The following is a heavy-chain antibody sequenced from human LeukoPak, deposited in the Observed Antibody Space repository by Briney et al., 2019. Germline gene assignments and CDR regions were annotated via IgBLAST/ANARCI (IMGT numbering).Heavy chain of an antibody. CDR3: AREGLMVRGVYFDY. CDR2: IGGDSSTI. D-gene: IGHD3-10*01. V-gene: IGHV3-48*01. J-gene: IGHJ4*02. CDR1: GFTFSSYS. Sequence: PGGSLRLSCAASGFTFSSYSMNWVRQAPGKGLEWVSYIGGDSSTIFYADSVKGRFTISRDNAKNSLYLQMNSLRAEDTAVYYCAREGLMVRGVYFDYWGQGTLVTVSS.